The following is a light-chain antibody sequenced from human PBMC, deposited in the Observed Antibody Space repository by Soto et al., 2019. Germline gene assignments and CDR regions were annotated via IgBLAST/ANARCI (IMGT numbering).Light chain of an antibody. J-gene: IGLJ2*01. CDR2: RNN. V-gene: IGLV1-47*01. Sequence: QSVLTQPPSASGTPGQRVTISCSGSSSNIGSNYVYWYQQLPGTAPKLLSYRNNQRPSGVPDRFSGSKSGTSASLAISGLRSEDEADYYCAALDDSLSGVVFGGGTQLTVL. CDR3: AALDDSLSGVV. CDR1: SSNIGSNY.